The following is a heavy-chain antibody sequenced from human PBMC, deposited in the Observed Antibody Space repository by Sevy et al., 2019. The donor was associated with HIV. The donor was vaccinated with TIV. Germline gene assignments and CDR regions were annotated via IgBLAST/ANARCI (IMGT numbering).Heavy chain of an antibody. V-gene: IGHV3-30*04. D-gene: IGHD3-22*01. Sequence: GGSLRLSCTASGFTSSSYAMYWVRQAPGKGLEWVAVISYDGNNKDYADSVKGRFTISRDNSKNTLYLQMNSLRAEDTAVYYCASHYYDSTGYYYPLDYWGQGTLVTVSS. CDR3: ASHYYDSTGYYYPLDY. CDR2: ISYDGNNK. J-gene: IGHJ4*02. CDR1: GFTSSSYA.